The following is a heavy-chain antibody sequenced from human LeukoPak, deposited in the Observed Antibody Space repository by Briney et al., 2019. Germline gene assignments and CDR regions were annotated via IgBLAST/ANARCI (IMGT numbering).Heavy chain of an antibody. J-gene: IGHJ4*02. Sequence: GRSLRLSCASSGFTFGSYWMQWVRQTPEKGLVWVAHINNDGSNTIYADSAKGRFPPSRDNAKNTLYLQMNSLTAEDTAVYYCVRDNGGEFLWGQGTLVTVSS. CDR1: GFTFGSYW. D-gene: IGHD7-27*01. CDR3: VRDNGGEFL. V-gene: IGHV3-74*01. CDR2: INNDGSNT.